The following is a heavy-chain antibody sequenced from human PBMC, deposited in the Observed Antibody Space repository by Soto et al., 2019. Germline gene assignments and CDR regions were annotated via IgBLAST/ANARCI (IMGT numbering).Heavy chain of an antibody. CDR3: AKDRRGSYDFWSGHYYYYGMDV. J-gene: IGHJ6*02. CDR2: ISYDGSNK. CDR1: GFTFSSYG. Sequence: PGGSLRLSCAASGFTFSSYGMHWVRQAPGKGLEWVAVISYDGSNKYYADSVKGRFTISRDNSKNTLYLQMNSLRAEDTAVYYCAKDRRGSYDFWSGHYYYYGMDVWGQGTTVTVSS. V-gene: IGHV3-30*18. D-gene: IGHD3-3*01.